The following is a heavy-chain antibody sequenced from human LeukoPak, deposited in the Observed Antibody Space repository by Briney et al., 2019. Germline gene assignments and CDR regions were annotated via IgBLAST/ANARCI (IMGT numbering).Heavy chain of an antibody. D-gene: IGHD2-2*01. CDR1: GFTFSSYA. V-gene: IGHV3-23*01. J-gene: IGHJ6*03. Sequence: GGSLRLSCAASGFTFSSYAMSWVRQAPGKGLEWVSAISGSGGSTYYADSVKGRFTISRDNSKNTLYLQMNSLRAEDTAVYYCAKDGGYCSSTSCYPYYYYMDVWGKGTTVTVSS. CDR2: ISGSGGST. CDR3: AKDGGYCSSTSCYPYYYYMDV.